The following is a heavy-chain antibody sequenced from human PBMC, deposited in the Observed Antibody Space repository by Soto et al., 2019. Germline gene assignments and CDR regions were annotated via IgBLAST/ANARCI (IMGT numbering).Heavy chain of an antibody. CDR1: GFILSNYT. V-gene: IGHV3-21*06. J-gene: IGHJ3*01. CDR2: ISGSSTYI. Sequence: LRLSWAGSGFILSNYTMNRVRHAPGKGLEWVASISGSSTYIYYADSVKGRFTISRDNAKNSLSLEMNSLRVEDTAVYFCARYRGRGGSCYRTYAFDLWGRRTLVTVSS. CDR3: ARYRGRGGSCYRTYAFDL. D-gene: IGHD2-15*01.